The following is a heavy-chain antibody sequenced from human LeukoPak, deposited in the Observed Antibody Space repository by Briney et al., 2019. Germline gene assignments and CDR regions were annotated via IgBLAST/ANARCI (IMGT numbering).Heavy chain of an antibody. CDR2: IYYSGST. Sequence: SETLSLTCTVSGGSISSGGYYWSWIRQHPGQGLEWIGYIYYSGSTYYNPSLKSRVTISVDTSKNQFSLKLSSVTAADTAVYYCARDKGYYYDSSGFHDAFDIWGQGTMVTVSS. V-gene: IGHV4-31*03. J-gene: IGHJ3*02. CDR1: GGSISSGGYY. D-gene: IGHD3-22*01. CDR3: ARDKGYYYDSSGFHDAFDI.